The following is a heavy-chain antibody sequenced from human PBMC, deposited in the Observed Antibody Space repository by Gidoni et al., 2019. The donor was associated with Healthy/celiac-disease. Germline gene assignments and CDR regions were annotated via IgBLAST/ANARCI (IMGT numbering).Heavy chain of an antibody. CDR1: GYSFTSYW. D-gene: IGHD6-6*01. J-gene: IGHJ6*02. Sequence: EVQLVQSGAEVKKPGESLKISCKGSGYSFTSYWTGWVRQMPGKGLEWMGIIYPGDSDTRYSPSFQGQVTISADKSISTAYLQWSSLKASDTAMYYCARLEYSSSPGFPYYYGMDVWGQGTTVTVSS. CDR2: IYPGDSDT. CDR3: ARLEYSSSPGFPYYYGMDV. V-gene: IGHV5-51*01.